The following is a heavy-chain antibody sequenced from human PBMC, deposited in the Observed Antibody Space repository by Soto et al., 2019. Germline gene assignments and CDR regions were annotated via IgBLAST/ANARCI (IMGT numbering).Heavy chain of an antibody. CDR3: ARLGTIFAFDY. V-gene: IGHV4-39*01. CDR2: IYYSGST. D-gene: IGHD3-9*01. CDR1: GGSISSSSYY. J-gene: IGHJ4*02. Sequence: LQLQESGPGLVKPSETLSLTCTVSGGSISSSSYYWGWIRQPPGKGLEWIGSIYYSGSTYYNPSLKSRVTISVDTSKNQFSLKLSSVTAADTAVYYCARLGTIFAFDYWGQGTLVTVSS.